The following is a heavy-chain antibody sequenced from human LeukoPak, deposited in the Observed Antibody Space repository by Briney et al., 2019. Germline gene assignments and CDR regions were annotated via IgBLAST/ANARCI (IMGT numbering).Heavy chain of an antibody. CDR1: GGSVSGYY. V-gene: IGHV4-34*01. Sequence: PSETLSLTCAVYGGSVSGYYWSWIRQPPGKGLECMGEINHSGSTNYNPSLKSRVTISVDTSKNQFSLKLSSVTAADTAVYYCARGRHDSSGYYQRDYYYMDVWGKGTTVTVSS. CDR2: INHSGST. D-gene: IGHD3-22*01. J-gene: IGHJ6*03. CDR3: ARGRHDSSGYYQRDYYYMDV.